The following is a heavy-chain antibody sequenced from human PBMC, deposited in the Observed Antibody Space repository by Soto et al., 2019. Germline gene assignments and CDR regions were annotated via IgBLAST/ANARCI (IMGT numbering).Heavy chain of an antibody. CDR3: ARAGSADFWSGYYASYMDV. V-gene: IGHV3-74*01. CDR1: GFTFSSYG. J-gene: IGHJ6*03. D-gene: IGHD3-3*01. Sequence: GGSLRLSCAASGFTFSSYGMHWVRQAPGKGLVWVSRINSDGSSTSYADSVKGRFTISRDNAKNTLYLQMNSLRAEDTAVSYCARAGSADFWSGYYASYMDVWGKGTTVTVSS. CDR2: INSDGSST.